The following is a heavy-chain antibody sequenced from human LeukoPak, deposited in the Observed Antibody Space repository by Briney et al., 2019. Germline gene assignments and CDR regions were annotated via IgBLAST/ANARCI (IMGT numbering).Heavy chain of an antibody. CDR2: IYYSGST. Sequence: SSQTLSLTCTVSGGSLSSGGYYWGWIRQPPGKGLEWIGSIYYSGSTYYNPSLKSRVTISVDTSKNQFSLKLSSVTAADTAVYYCARRHYDSSSYNLDYWGQGTLVTVSS. V-gene: IGHV4-39*01. J-gene: IGHJ4*02. CDR3: ARRHYDSSSYNLDY. CDR1: GGSLSSGGYY. D-gene: IGHD3-22*01.